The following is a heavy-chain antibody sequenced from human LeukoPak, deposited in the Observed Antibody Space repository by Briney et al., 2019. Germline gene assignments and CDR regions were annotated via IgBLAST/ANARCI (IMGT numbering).Heavy chain of an antibody. V-gene: IGHV3-30*03. J-gene: IGHJ4*02. CDR1: GFTFSSYG. CDR3: ARGGGHHHFDY. CDR2: ISYDGSNK. D-gene: IGHD1-14*01. Sequence: PGGSLRLSCAASGFTFSSYGMHWVRQAPGKGLEWVAVISYDGSNKYYADSVKGRFTISRDNSKNTLYLQMNSLRAEDTAVYYCARGGGHHHFDYWGQGTLVTVSS.